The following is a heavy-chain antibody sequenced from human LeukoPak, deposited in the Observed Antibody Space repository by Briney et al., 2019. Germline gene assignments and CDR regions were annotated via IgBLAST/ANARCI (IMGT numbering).Heavy chain of an antibody. CDR1: GGSISSYY. V-gene: IGHV4-59*08. J-gene: IGHJ4*02. Sequence: ETLSLTCTVSGGSISSYYWSWIRQPPGKGLEGIGYIYYSGSGSTNYNPSLKSRVTISVDTSKNQFSLKLSSVTAEDTAVYHCARRGGHGGSFDYWGQGTLVTVSS. CDR2: IYYSGSGST. CDR3: ARRGGHGGSFDY. D-gene: IGHD4-23*01.